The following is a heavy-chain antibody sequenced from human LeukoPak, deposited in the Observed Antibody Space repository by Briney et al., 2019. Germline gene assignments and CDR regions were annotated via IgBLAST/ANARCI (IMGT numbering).Heavy chain of an antibody. CDR1: GGSISSSSYY. Sequence: SETLSLTCTVSGGSISSSSYYWGWIRQPPGKGLEWIGSIYYSGSTHYNPSLKSRVTISVDTSKNQFSLKLSSVTAADTAVYYCARSPQGTATTANWLDPWGQGTLVTVSS. V-gene: IGHV4-39*07. D-gene: IGHD4-17*01. CDR3: ARSPQGTATTANWLDP. J-gene: IGHJ5*02. CDR2: IYYSGST.